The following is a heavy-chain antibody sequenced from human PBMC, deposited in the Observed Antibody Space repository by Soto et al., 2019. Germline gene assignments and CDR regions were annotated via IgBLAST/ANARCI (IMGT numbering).Heavy chain of an antibody. J-gene: IGHJ6*02. CDR3: ANIVVAPAALPLDV. CDR2: ISYDGSNK. V-gene: IGHV3-30-3*01. Sequence: PGGSLRLSCAASGFTFSSYAMHWVRQAPGKGLEWVAVISYDGSNKYYADSVKGRFSISRDNSKNTLYLQMNSLRAEDTAVYYCANIVVAPAALPLDVWGQGTTVTVSS. D-gene: IGHD2-2*01. CDR1: GFTFSSYA.